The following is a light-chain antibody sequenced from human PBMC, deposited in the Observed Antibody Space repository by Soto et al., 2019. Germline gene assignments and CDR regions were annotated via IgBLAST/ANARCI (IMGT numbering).Light chain of an antibody. CDR3: SSYTCSSTVI. CDR2: DVS. V-gene: IGLV2-14*01. CDR1: SSDVGGYNY. Sequence: QSALTQPASVSGSPGQSITISCTGTSSDVGGYNYVSWYQQHPGKAPKLMIYDVSNRPSGVSNRFSGSKSGKTASLTISGLQAEDEADYYCSSYTCSSTVIFGGGTKVTVL. J-gene: IGLJ2*01.